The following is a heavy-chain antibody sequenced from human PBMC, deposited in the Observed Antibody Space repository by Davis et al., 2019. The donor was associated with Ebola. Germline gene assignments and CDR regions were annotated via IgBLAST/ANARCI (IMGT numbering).Heavy chain of an antibody. Sequence: PSETLSLTCAASGFTFSNYWMGWVRQAPGKGLEWVANIKQDGSEKYYVDSVKGRFTISRDNGKNSLYLQMNSLRDEDTALYYCARDRYSSTWHRGYYWGQGILVTVSS. CDR3: ARDRYSSTWHRGYY. D-gene: IGHD6-13*01. CDR1: GFTFSNYW. CDR2: IKQDGSEK. J-gene: IGHJ4*02. V-gene: IGHV3-7*01.